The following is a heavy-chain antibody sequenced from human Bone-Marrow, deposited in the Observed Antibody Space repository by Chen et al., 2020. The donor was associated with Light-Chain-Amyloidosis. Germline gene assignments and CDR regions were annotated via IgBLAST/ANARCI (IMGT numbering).Heavy chain of an antibody. Sequence: QVQLVESGGGLVKPGGSLRLSCAASGFTFSDFYMSWIRQAPGKGLEWISYISSSSSAIYDADSVKGRFTISRANAENSVYLQMDRLRAEDTAVYYCARGYKFGYYWGQGTLVNVSS. CDR3: ARGYKFGYY. D-gene: IGHD3-16*01. CDR2: ISSSSSAI. J-gene: IGHJ4*02. V-gene: IGHV3-11*01. CDR1: GFTFSDFY.